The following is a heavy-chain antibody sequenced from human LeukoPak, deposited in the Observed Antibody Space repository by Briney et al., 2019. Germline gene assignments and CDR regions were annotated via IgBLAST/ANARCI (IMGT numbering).Heavy chain of an antibody. CDR2: IIPIFGTA. Sequence: VASVKVSCKASGGTFSSYAISWVRQAPGQGLEWMGGIIPIFGTANYAQKFQGRVTITTDESTSTAYMELSSLRSEDTAVYYCARVGVSAATGFDYWGQGTLVTVSS. V-gene: IGHV1-69*05. J-gene: IGHJ4*02. D-gene: IGHD2-2*01. CDR1: GGTFSSYA. CDR3: ARVGVSAATGFDY.